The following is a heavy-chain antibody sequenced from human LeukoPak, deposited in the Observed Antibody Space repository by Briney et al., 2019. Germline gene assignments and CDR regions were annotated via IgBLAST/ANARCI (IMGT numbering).Heavy chain of an antibody. V-gene: IGHV4-59*01. Sequence: SETLSLTCSVSGGSISGYYWSWIRQPPGKGLEWIGYIYYTGSTNYNPSLKSRVTISVDTSNNQFSLKLSSVTAADTAVYYCARAGSYDILTGYYGHYMDVWGQGTTVTVSS. D-gene: IGHD3-9*01. CDR3: ARAGSYDILTGYYGHYMDV. J-gene: IGHJ6*02. CDR1: GGSISGYY. CDR2: IYYTGST.